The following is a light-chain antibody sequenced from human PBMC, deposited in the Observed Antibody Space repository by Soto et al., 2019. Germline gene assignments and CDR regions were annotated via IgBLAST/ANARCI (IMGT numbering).Light chain of an antibody. CDR1: QSVSNNY. V-gene: IGKV3-20*01. CDR2: GAS. J-gene: IGKJ4*02. Sequence: ESVYMKSSEERCLGPEGRARRSCRASQSVSNNYLAWYQQKPGQAPRLLIYGASNRATGIPDRFSGSQYGTDYILPMSRLARGDFAAYYCRQYGASGTFGRGTKVDIK. CDR3: RQYGASGT.